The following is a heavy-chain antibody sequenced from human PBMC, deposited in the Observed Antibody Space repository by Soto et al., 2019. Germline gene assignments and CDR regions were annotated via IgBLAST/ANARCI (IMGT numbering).Heavy chain of an antibody. CDR2: MNPNSGNT. Sequence: QVQLVQSGAEVKKPGASVKVSCKASGYTFTSYDINWVRQATGQGLERMGWMNPNSGNTGYAQKFQGRVTMTRNNSISTAYMELSSLRSEDTAVYYCARETSAAGTGWFDPWGQGTLVTVSS. CDR1: GYTFTSYD. V-gene: IGHV1-8*01. D-gene: IGHD6-13*01. J-gene: IGHJ5*02. CDR3: ARETSAAGTGWFDP.